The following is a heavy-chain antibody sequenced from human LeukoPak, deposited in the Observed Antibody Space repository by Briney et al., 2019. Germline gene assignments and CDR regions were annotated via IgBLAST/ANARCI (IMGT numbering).Heavy chain of an antibody. D-gene: IGHD3-10*01. V-gene: IGHV4-59*12. J-gene: IGHJ5*02. Sequence: PSETLSLTCTVSGGSISSYYWSWIRQPPGKGREWGGYIYYSGSTNYNPSLKSRVTISVDTSKNQFSLKLSSVTAADTAVHYCARAAMVRGVTGWFALWGQGTLVTVSS. CDR2: IYYSGST. CDR3: ARAAMVRGVTGWFAL. CDR1: GGSISSYY.